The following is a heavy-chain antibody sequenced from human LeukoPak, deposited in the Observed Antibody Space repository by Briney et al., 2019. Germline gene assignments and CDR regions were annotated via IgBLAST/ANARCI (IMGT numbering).Heavy chain of an antibody. V-gene: IGHV4-59*01. Sequence: SETLSLTCTVSGVSISSDYWSWIRQPPGKGLEWIGYIYYSGSTNYNPSLKSRVTMSVDTSKKQFSLKLISVTAADTAVYYCSRRSGGSSTFDYWGQGTLVTVSS. CDR2: IYYSGST. J-gene: IGHJ4*02. D-gene: IGHD2-15*01. CDR1: GVSISSDY. CDR3: SRRSGGSSTFDY.